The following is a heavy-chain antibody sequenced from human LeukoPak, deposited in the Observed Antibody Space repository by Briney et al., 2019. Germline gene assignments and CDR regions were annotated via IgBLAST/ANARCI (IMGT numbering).Heavy chain of an antibody. J-gene: IGHJ4*02. CDR1: GYTFTSYG. Sequence: ASVKVSCKASGYTFTSYGISWVRQAPGQGLEWMGIINPSGGSTSYAQKFQGRVTMTRDMSTSTVYMELSSLRSEDTAVYYCARQEDITMIVVVSTFDYWGQGTLVTVSS. D-gene: IGHD3-22*01. CDR3: ARQEDITMIVVVSTFDY. V-gene: IGHV1-46*01. CDR2: INPSGGST.